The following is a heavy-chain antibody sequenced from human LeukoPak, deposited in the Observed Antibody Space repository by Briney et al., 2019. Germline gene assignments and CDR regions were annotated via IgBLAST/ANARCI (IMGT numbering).Heavy chain of an antibody. D-gene: IGHD3-16*01. J-gene: IGHJ5*02. CDR1: GLTLSNAW. V-gene: IGHV3-15*01. CDR3: TTGMPLARGT. Sequence: PGGSLRLSCAASGLTLSNAWMSWVRQAPGKGLEWVSRIKSKTDGGTTDYAAPVKDKFTISRDDSKNTLYLQMNSLKTEDTAVYYCTTGMPLARGTWGQGTLVTVSS. CDR2: IKSKTDGGTT.